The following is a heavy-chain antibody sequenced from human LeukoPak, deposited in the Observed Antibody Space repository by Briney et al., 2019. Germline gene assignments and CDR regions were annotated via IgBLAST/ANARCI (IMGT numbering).Heavy chain of an antibody. Sequence: SGPTLVNPTETLTLTCTFSGFLLRTSGMCVSWIRQPPGKALEWLALIDWNDDKYFKTSLKSRLTISKDTSKNQVVLTMTNLAPVDTATYYCARTSWIRGVIHLDTWGQGTLVSVSS. V-gene: IGHV2-70*13. CDR2: IDWNDDK. CDR1: GFLLRTSGMC. CDR3: ARTSWIRGVIHLDT. D-gene: IGHD3-10*01. J-gene: IGHJ4*02.